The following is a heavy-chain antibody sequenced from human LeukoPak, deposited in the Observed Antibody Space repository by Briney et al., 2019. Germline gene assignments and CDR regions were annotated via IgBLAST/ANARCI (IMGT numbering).Heavy chain of an antibody. CDR1: GFTFSSYA. D-gene: IGHD3-22*01. CDR3: AKASTYYYDSSGYYHY. Sequence: GGSLRLSCAASGFTFSSYAMSWVRQAPGKGLEWVSAISGSGGSTYYADSVKGRFTISRDNSKNTLYLQMNSLRAEDTAVYYCAKASTYYYDSSGYYHYWGQGTLVTVPS. V-gene: IGHV3-23*01. J-gene: IGHJ4*02. CDR2: ISGSGGST.